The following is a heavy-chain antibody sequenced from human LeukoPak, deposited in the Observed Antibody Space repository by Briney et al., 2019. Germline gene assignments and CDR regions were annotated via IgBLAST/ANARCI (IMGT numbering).Heavy chain of an antibody. J-gene: IGHJ4*02. CDR2: VSISGSII. CDR1: GFIFNDYY. Sequence: GGSLRLSCAASGFIFNDYYMSWIRQAPGKGLEWVSYVSISGSIIYYADSVKGRFTISRDNSKNTLYLQMNSLRAEDTAVYYCAKDGQFSSSWYDYWGQGTLVTVSS. CDR3: AKDGQFSSSWYDY. V-gene: IGHV3-11*01. D-gene: IGHD6-13*01.